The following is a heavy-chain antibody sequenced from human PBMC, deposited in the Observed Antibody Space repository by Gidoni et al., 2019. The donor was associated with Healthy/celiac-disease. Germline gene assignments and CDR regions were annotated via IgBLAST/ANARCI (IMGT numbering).Heavy chain of an antibody. Sequence: EVQLVESGGGLVKPGGSLRLSCAAAGFTFSSYSMNWVRQAPGKGLEWVSSISSSSSYIYYADSVKGRFTISRDNAKNSLYLQMNSLRAEDTAVYYCAREDTVTTYDYYYYMDVWGKGTTVTVSS. CDR3: AREDTVTTYDYYYYMDV. D-gene: IGHD4-4*01. CDR2: ISSSSSYI. V-gene: IGHV3-21*01. J-gene: IGHJ6*03. CDR1: GFTFSSYS.